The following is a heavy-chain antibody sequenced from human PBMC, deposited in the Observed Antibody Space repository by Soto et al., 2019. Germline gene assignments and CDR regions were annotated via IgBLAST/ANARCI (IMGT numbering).Heavy chain of an antibody. CDR1: GGSISSYY. D-gene: IGHD3-9*01. CDR2: IYYSGST. V-gene: IGHV4-59*01. Sequence: SETLSLTCTVSGGSISSYYWSWIRQPPGKGLEWIGYIYYSGSTNYNPSLKSRVTISVDTSKNQFSLKLSSVTAADTAVYYCARAGKYAHYDILTGFNWFAPWGQGTLVTVSS. J-gene: IGHJ5*02. CDR3: ARAGKYAHYDILTGFNWFAP.